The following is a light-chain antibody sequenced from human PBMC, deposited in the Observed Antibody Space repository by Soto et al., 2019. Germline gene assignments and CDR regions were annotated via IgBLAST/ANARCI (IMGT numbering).Light chain of an antibody. J-gene: IGKJ3*01. CDR1: QSVSDMY. CDR2: AS. Sequence: EIVLTQSPGTLSLSPGERATLSCRASQSVSDMYLAWYQQKPGQAPRHLIYASNRATGIPDRFSGSRSGTDFPVTISTLEPEDFAVYYCQHYGTSALFGPGTKVEIK. V-gene: IGKV3-20*01. CDR3: QHYGTSAL.